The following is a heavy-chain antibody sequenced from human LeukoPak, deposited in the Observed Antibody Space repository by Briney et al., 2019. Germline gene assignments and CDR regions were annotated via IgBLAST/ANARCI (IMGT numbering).Heavy chain of an antibody. CDR3: AKGGSESDAFDI. V-gene: IGHV3-33*06. CDR1: GFTFSSDG. CDR2: IWYDGSNK. J-gene: IGHJ3*02. Sequence: GGSLRLSCAASGFTFSSDGMHWVRQAPGKGLEWGAVIWYDGSNKYYADSVKGRFNIHRDNSKNTLYLQMNSLRSEDTALYYCAKGGSESDAFDIWGQGTLVTVSS. D-gene: IGHD1-14*01.